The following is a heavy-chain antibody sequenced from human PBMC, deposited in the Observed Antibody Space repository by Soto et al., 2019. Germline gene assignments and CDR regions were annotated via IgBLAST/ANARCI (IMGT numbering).Heavy chain of an antibody. CDR3: ARGTRDYFDTTGPGYGMYV. CDR2: FYDSGTS. J-gene: IGHJ6*02. Sequence: QVQLQESGPGLVKPSQTLSLTCTVSGDSISDVDYYWSWVRQTPREGLEWIGAFYDSGTSYYSPSLKSRMTISVDSSKNQFSLTLTSVTAPDTAVYYCARGTRDYFDTTGPGYGMYVWGQGTTVTVSS. CDR1: GDSISDVDYY. D-gene: IGHD3-22*01. V-gene: IGHV4-30-4*01.